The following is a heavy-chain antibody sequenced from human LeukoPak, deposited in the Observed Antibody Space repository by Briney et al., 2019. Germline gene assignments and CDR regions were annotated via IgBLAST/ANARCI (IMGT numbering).Heavy chain of an antibody. CDR1: GFTFRNYG. CDR3: ARVLRYCSGGNCYSGGLGYMDV. CDR2: VSDNGETL. J-gene: IGHJ6*03. D-gene: IGHD2-15*01. V-gene: IGHV3-30*03. Sequence: GRSLRLSCAASGFTFRNYGMHWVRQAPGKGLEWVAVVSDNGETLYYADSVKGRFSISRDNSKNTLYLQTNSLRAEDTAVYYCARVLRYCSGGNCYSGGLGYMDVWGKGTTVTISS.